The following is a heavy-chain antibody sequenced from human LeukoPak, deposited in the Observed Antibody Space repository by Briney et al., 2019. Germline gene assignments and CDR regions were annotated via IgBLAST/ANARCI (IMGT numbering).Heavy chain of an antibody. Sequence: PSETLSLTCTVSGYSINSGYYWGWIRQPPGKGLEWIGSIYHSGNTYYNPSLKSRVTISVDTSKNQFSLKLSSVTAADTAVYYCARVTGYSYGSPYFDYWGQGTLVTVSS. CDR1: GYSINSGYY. CDR3: ARVTGYSYGSPYFDY. D-gene: IGHD5-18*01. J-gene: IGHJ4*02. CDR2: IYHSGNT. V-gene: IGHV4-38-2*02.